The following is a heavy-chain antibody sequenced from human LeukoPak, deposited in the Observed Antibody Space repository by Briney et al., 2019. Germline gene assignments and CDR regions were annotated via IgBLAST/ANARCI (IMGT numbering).Heavy chain of an antibody. V-gene: IGHV3-30*03. CDR1: GFTFSSYG. CDR2: ISYDGSNK. D-gene: IGHD1-26*01. J-gene: IGHJ4*02. CDR3: ARGYSGSYRPPYYFDY. Sequence: GGSLRLSCAASGFTFSSYGMHWVRQAPGKGLEWVTVISYDGSNKYYADSVKGRFAISRDNSKNTLYLQMNSLRAEDTAVYYCARGYSGSYRPPYYFDYWGQGTLITVSS.